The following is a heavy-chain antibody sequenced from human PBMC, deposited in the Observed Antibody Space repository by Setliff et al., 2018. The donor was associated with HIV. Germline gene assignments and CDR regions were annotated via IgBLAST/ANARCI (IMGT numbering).Heavy chain of an antibody. J-gene: IGHJ4*02. D-gene: IGHD5-18*01. Sequence: SETLSLTCTVSGGSISTGGFYWTWIRHHPGKGLEWLGYIYYSGTTYYNPSLKSRLSFSLDTSKMQFSLRLSSVTAADTAVYYCAREGKTALVTKYFDYWGQGTLVTVSS. CDR3: AREGKTALVTKYFDY. CDR2: IYYSGTT. V-gene: IGHV4-31*03. CDR1: GGSISTGGFY.